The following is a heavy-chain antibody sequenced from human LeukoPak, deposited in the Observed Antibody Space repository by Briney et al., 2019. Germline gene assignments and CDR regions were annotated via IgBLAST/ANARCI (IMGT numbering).Heavy chain of an antibody. CDR1: GFTFSSNW. Sequence: GGSVIPSCAASGFTFSSNWMSWVRQAPGKGLEWVANIKQDGSEKYYVDSVKGRFTISRDNAKNSLYLQMNSLRAEDTAVYYCARDSKAPRSWGRRPLFTVSS. D-gene: IGHD6-6*01. J-gene: IGHJ4*02. V-gene: IGHV3-7*01. CDR2: IKQDGSEK. CDR3: ARDSKAPRS.